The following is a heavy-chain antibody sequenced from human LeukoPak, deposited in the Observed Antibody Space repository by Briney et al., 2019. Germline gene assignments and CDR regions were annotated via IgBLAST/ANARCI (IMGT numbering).Heavy chain of an antibody. Sequence: GGSLRLSCAASGFTFSSYGMHWVRQAPGKGLEWVAFIRYDGSNKHYADSVKGRFTISRDNSKSTLYLQMNSLRAEDTAVYYCAKDLRIQLWGGYWGQGTLVTVSS. J-gene: IGHJ4*02. CDR2: IRYDGSNK. CDR1: GFTFSSYG. D-gene: IGHD5-18*01. CDR3: AKDLRIQLWGGY. V-gene: IGHV3-30*02.